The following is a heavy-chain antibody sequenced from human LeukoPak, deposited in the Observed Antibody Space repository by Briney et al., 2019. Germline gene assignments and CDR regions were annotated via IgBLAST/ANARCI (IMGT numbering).Heavy chain of an antibody. CDR1: GGSISSSSYY. CDR3: AREGLSSGYQEY. J-gene: IGHJ4*02. V-gene: IGHV4-39*07. D-gene: IGHD3-22*01. Sequence: SETLSLTCTVSGGSISSSSYYWGWIRQPPGKGLEWIGSIYYSGSTYYNPSLKSRVTISVDTSKNQFSLKLSSVTAADTAVYYCAREGLSSGYQEYWGQGTLVTVSS. CDR2: IYYSGST.